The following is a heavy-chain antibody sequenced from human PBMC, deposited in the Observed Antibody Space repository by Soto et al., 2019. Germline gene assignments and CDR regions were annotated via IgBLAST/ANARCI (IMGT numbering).Heavy chain of an antibody. CDR3: AAHSSIAARWSWAPESYYYGMDV. V-gene: IGHV3-23*01. CDR1: GFTFSSYA. Sequence: GGSLRLSCAASGFTFSSYAMSWVRQAPGKGLEWVSAISGSGGSTYYADSVKGRFTISRDNSKNTLYLQMNSLRAEDTAVYYCAAHSSIAARWSWAPESYYYGMDVWGQGTTVTVSS. D-gene: IGHD6-6*01. J-gene: IGHJ6*02. CDR2: ISGSGGST.